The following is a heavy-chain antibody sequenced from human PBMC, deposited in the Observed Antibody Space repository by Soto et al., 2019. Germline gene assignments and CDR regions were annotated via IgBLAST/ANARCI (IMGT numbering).Heavy chain of an antibody. CDR1: GGSFSGYY. CDR3: ARGRVGIAARLDY. J-gene: IGHJ4*02. Sequence: SETLSLTCAAYGGSFSGYYWSWIRQPPGKGLEWIGEINHSGSTNYNPSLKSRVTISVDTSKNQFSLKLSSVTAADTAVYYCARGRVGIAARLDYWGQGTLVTVSS. V-gene: IGHV4-34*01. CDR2: INHSGST. D-gene: IGHD6-6*01.